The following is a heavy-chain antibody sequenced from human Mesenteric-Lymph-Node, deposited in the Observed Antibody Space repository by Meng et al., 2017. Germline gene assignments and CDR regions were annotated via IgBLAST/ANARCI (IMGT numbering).Heavy chain of an antibody. V-gene: IGHV7-4-1*02. CDR3: AREREEYDSSGYYYSYFDY. J-gene: IGHJ4*02. D-gene: IGHD3-22*01. Sequence: QVQLVQSGSEVKKPGASVKVSCKASGYTFTSYAMNWVRQAPGQGLEWMGWINTNTGNPTYAQGFTGRFVFSLDTSVSTAYLQISSLKAEDTAVYYCAREREEYDSSGYYYSYFDYWGQGTLVTVSS. CDR2: INTNTGNP. CDR1: GYTFTSYA.